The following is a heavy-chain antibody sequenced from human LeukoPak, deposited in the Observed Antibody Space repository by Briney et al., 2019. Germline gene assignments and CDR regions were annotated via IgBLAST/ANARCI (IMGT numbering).Heavy chain of an antibody. V-gene: IGHV4-31*03. CDR2: IYYSGST. D-gene: IGHD2-2*01. Sequence: SQTLSLTCTVSGGSISSGGYYWSWIRQHPGKGLEWIGYIYYSGSTYYNPSLKSRVTISVDTSKNQSSLKLSSVTAADTAVYYCARLFIYCSSTSCYFDAFDIWGQGTMVTVSS. J-gene: IGHJ3*02. CDR3: ARLFIYCSSTSCYFDAFDI. CDR1: GGSISSGGYY.